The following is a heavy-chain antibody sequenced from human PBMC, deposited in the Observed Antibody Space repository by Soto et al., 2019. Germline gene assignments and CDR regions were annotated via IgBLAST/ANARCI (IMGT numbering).Heavy chain of an antibody. D-gene: IGHD6-25*01. J-gene: IGHJ6*02. CDR1: GFTFTNYF. CDR2: ISPYDGST. CDR3: ARGDGRGSSGFYHSYGMDV. Sequence: QVQLVQSGAEVKKPGASVKVSCKASGFTFTNYFFHWVRQAPRQGLVWMGIISPYDGSTNYVQSLQCRVPLTSATSTSTVYMELSSLRSDDTAVYYCARGDGRGSSGFYHSYGMDVWGHGTTGTLSS. V-gene: IGHV1-46*01.